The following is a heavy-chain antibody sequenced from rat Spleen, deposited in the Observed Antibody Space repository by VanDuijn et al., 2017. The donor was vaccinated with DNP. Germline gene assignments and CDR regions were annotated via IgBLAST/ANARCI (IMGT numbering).Heavy chain of an antibody. CDR1: GFTFNNYW. Sequence: EVQLVESGGDLVQPGRSLKLSCVASGFTFNNYWMTWIRQVPGKGLEWVASISSSGGSSYYSDSVKGRFTISRDDAKSTLYLQMNSLRSEDTATYYCARVDNYDYYGLDAWGQGTSVTVSS. V-gene: IGHV5-31*01. CDR3: ARVDNYDYYGLDA. CDR2: ISSSGGSS. J-gene: IGHJ4*01. D-gene: IGHD1-10*01.